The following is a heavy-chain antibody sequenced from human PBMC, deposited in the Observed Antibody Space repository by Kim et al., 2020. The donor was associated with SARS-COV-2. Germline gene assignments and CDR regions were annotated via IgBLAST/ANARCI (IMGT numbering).Heavy chain of an antibody. D-gene: IGHD3-9*01. J-gene: IGHJ4*02. CDR1: GGSISSYY. CDR2: IYYSGST. CDR3: ARESIYYDILTGYSSHRYFDY. Sequence: SETLSLTCTVSGGSISSYYWSWIRQPPGKGLEWIGYIYYSGSTNYNPSLKSRVTISVDTSKNQFSLKLSSVTAADTAVYYCARESIYYDILTGYSSHRYFDYSGPGTLVTVSS. V-gene: IGHV4-59*01.